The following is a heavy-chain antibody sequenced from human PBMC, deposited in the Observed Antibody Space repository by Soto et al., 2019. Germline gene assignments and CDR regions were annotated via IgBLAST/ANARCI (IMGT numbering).Heavy chain of an antibody. J-gene: IGHJ6*02. D-gene: IGHD6-13*01. Sequence: PGGSLRLSCAASGFTISSYWMSWVRHAPGKGLEWVANIKQDGSVKYYVDSVKGRFTISRDNAKNSVFLQMDSLRAEDTAVYYCVRANAAVGSYWGQGTTVTVSS. CDR3: VRANAAVGSY. CDR1: GFTISSYW. CDR2: IKQDGSVK. V-gene: IGHV3-7*04.